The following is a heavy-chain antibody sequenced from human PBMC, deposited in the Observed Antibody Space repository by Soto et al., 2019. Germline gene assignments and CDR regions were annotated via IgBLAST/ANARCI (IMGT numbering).Heavy chain of an antibody. CDR1: GGTFSSYA. Sequence: ASVKVSCKASGGTFSSYAISWVRQAPGQGLEWMGGIIPIFGTANYAQKFQGRVTITADESTSTAYMELSSLRSEDTAVYYCARASIPYSGYDLAGYYYYGMDVWGQGTTVTVSS. CDR2: IIPIFGTA. CDR3: ARASIPYSGYDLAGYYYYGMDV. D-gene: IGHD5-12*01. J-gene: IGHJ6*02. V-gene: IGHV1-69*13.